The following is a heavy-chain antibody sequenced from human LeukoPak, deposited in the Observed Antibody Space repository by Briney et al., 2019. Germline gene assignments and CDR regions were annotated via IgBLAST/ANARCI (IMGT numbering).Heavy chain of an antibody. V-gene: IGHV3-23*01. D-gene: IGHD5-12*01. CDR3: AKLGRGPESAFDI. CDR2: ISGSGGST. CDR1: GFTFSSYA. J-gene: IGHJ3*02. Sequence: PGGSLRLSCAASGFTFSSYAMSWVRQAPGKGLEWVSAISGSGGSTYCADSVKGRFTISRDNSKNTLYLQMNSLRAEDTAVYYCAKLGRGPESAFDIWGQGTMVTVSS.